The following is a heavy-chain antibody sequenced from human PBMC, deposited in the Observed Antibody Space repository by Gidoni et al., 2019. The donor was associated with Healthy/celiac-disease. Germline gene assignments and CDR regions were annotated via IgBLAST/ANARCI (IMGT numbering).Heavy chain of an antibody. Sequence: QVQLVQSGAEVQTPGPSVKVSCQASGYPFTSYDINWVRQATGQGLEGMGWMNPNSGNTGYAQKFQGRVTMTRNTSISTAYMELSSLRSEDTAVYYCARASTVTSGFDYWGQGTLVTVSS. J-gene: IGHJ4*02. CDR3: ARASTVTSGFDY. V-gene: IGHV1-8*01. CDR2: MNPNSGNT. D-gene: IGHD4-17*01. CDR1: GYPFTSYD.